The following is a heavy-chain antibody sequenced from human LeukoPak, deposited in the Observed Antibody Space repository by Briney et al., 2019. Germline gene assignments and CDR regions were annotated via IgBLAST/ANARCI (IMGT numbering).Heavy chain of an antibody. J-gene: IGHJ4*02. Sequence: ASVKVSCKASGYTFTDYYIHWVRQAPGQGLEWMGWINPKSGGTNYAQKFQGRVTMTRDTSISTAYMELSRLRSDDTAVFYCARDFGYCTGGNCYSPPPYWGQGTLVTVSS. D-gene: IGHD2-15*01. V-gene: IGHV1-2*02. CDR1: GYTFTDYY. CDR2: INPKSGGT. CDR3: ARDFGYCTGGNCYSPPPY.